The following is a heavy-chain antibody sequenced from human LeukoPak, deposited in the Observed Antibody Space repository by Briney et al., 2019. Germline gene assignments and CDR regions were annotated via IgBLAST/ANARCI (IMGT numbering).Heavy chain of an antibody. Sequence: SETLSLTCTVSGGSISSYYWSWIRQPPGKGLEWIGYIYYSGSTNYNPSLKSRVTISVDTSKNQFSLKLSSVTAADTAVYYCARRDQRLALYWGQGTLVTVSS. CDR2: IYYSGST. D-gene: IGHD6-25*01. J-gene: IGHJ4*02. CDR3: ARRDQRLALY. V-gene: IGHV4-59*08. CDR1: GGSISSYY.